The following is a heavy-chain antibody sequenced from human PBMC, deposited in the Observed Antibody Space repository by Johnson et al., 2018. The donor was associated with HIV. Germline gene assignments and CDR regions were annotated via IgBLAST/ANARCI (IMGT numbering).Heavy chain of an antibody. J-gene: IGHJ3*02. CDR3: ARAILYGGNSGAFDI. Sequence: QVQLVQYGGGVVQPGRSLRLSCATSGFSFSNYGMHWVRQVPGKGLEWVAVIWYDGRNKYYADSVKGRFTISRDNYKNTLYLQMNSLRAEDTAVYYCARAILYGGNSGAFDIWGQGTMVTVSS. D-gene: IGHD4-23*01. V-gene: IGHV3-33*01. CDR1: GFSFSNYG. CDR2: IWYDGRNK.